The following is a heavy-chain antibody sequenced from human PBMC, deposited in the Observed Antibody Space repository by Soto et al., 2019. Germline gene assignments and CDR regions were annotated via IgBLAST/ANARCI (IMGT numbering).Heavy chain of an antibody. CDR3: AKGGSYYYDSSGYYAN. CDR1: GFTFTSYA. D-gene: IGHD3-22*01. V-gene: IGHV3-23*01. CDR2: ISGRGGSS. J-gene: IGHJ4*02. Sequence: GESLKISCAASGFTFTSYAMSWVRQAPGKGLEWVSAISGRGGSSYYADSVKGRFTISRDNSKNTLFLQMNSLRAEDTAIYYCAKGGSYYYDSSGYYANWGQGTLVTVSS.